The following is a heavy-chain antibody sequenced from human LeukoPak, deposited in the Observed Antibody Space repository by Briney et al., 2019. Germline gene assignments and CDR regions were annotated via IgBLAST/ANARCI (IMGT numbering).Heavy chain of an antibody. Sequence: ASVKVSCKASGYTFTSYGISWVRQAPGQGLEWMGWISAYSGNTNYAQKLQGRVTMTTDTSTSTAYMELRSLRSDDTAVYYCARDQDTAMLGYYYYYGMDVWGQGTTVTVSS. D-gene: IGHD5-18*01. CDR1: GYTFTSYG. CDR2: ISAYSGNT. V-gene: IGHV1-18*01. J-gene: IGHJ6*02. CDR3: ARDQDTAMLGYYYYYGMDV.